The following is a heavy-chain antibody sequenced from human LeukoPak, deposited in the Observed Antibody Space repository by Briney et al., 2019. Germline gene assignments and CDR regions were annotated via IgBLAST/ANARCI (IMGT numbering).Heavy chain of an antibody. D-gene: IGHD4-17*01. CDR1: EFTYG. CDR2: ISSSSSTI. CDR3: ARDLYGDYGSDY. Sequence: GGSLRLSCTASEFTYGMNWVRQAPGKGLEWVSYISSSSSTIYYADSVKGRFTISRDNARNSLYLQINSLRADDTAVYYCARDLYGDYGSDYWGQGTLVTVSS. V-gene: IGHV3-48*01. J-gene: IGHJ4*02.